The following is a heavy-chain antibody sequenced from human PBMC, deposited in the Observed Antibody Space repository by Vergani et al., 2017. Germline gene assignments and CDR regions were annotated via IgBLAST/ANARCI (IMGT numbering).Heavy chain of an antibody. Sequence: QLQLQESGPGLVKPSETLSLTCTVSGGSISSSSYYWGWLRQPPGKGLEWIGSIYYSGSTNYNPSLKSRVTISVDTSKNQFSLKLSSVTAADTAVYYCARGGSITMVRGAFSYWGQGTLVTVSS. CDR2: IYYSGST. CDR1: GGSISSSSYY. CDR3: ARGGSITMVRGAFSY. J-gene: IGHJ4*02. D-gene: IGHD3-10*01. V-gene: IGHV4-39*07.